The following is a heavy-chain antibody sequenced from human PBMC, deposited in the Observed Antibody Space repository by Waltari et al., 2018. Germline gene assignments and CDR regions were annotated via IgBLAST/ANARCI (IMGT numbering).Heavy chain of an antibody. D-gene: IGHD6-13*01. Sequence: QVQLQQWGAGLLKPSATLSLTCAVYGGSFSGYSRSWPRPPTGQGLEWIGEINHSGSTNYNPSLKGRVTISVDTSKNQFSLKLSSVTAADTAVYYCARGSRRFGAAAGTRSFDYWGQGTLVTVSS. V-gene: IGHV4-34*01. J-gene: IGHJ4*02. CDR1: GGSFSGYS. CDR3: ARGSRRFGAAAGTRSFDY. CDR2: INHSGST.